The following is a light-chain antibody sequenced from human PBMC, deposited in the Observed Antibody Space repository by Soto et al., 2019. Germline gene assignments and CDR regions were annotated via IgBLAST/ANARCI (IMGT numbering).Light chain of an antibody. CDR1: QIVSSN. Sequence: EIVMTQSPATLSVSPGERATLACRASQIVSSNLAWYQQKPGQAPRLLIYGASTRATGIPARFSGSGSGTEFTLTISSLQPEDFAVYYCQQYNNWTWTFGQGTKVEIK. V-gene: IGKV3-15*01. CDR3: QQYNNWTWT. CDR2: GAS. J-gene: IGKJ1*01.